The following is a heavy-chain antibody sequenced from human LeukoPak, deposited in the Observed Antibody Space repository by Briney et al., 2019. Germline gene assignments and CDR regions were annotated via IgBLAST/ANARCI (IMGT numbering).Heavy chain of an antibody. D-gene: IGHD6-13*01. V-gene: IGHV1-2*02. CDR2: INPNSGGT. J-gene: IGHJ3*02. CDR3: ARDHGLVHSSSWYFFLRGVAPDAFDI. Sequence: ASVKVSCKASGYTFTGYYMHWVRQAPGQGLEWMGWINPNSGGTNYAQKFQGRVTMTRDTSISTAYMELSRLRSDDTAVYYCARDHGLVHSSSWYFFLRGVAPDAFDIWGQGTMVTVSS. CDR1: GYTFTGYY.